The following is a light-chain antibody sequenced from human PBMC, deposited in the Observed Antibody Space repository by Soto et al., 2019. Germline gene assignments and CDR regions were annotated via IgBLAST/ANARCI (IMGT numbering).Light chain of an antibody. J-gene: IGLJ2*01. CDR1: SSDVGAYSY. Sequence: QSALTQPPSAPGSPGQSVTISCTGTSSDVGAYSYVSWYQQHPGKAPKLMIYEVTKRPSGVSDRFSGSKSGNTASLTVSGLHTEDEGDYYCTSYAGSNILLFGGGTKLTVL. CDR3: TSYAGSNILL. V-gene: IGLV2-8*01. CDR2: EVT.